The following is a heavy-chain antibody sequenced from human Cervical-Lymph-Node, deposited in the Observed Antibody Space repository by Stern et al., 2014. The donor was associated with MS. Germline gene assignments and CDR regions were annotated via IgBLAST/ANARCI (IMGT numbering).Heavy chain of an antibody. V-gene: IGHV1-46*01. CDR1: GYTFTYYY. J-gene: IGHJ6*02. CDR2: INPSGGST. D-gene: IGHD6-19*01. Sequence: QVQLVQSGAEVKKPGASVKVSCKASGYTFTYYYMHWVRQAPGQGLAWMGIINPSGGSTSYARKFQGRVTMTRDTSTSTVYMELRSLRSEDTAVYYCAREVAGHRLGMMDVWGQGTTVTVSS. CDR3: AREVAGHRLGMMDV.